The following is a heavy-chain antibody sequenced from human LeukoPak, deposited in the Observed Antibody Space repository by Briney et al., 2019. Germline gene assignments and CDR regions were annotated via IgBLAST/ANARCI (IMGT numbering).Heavy chain of an antibody. V-gene: IGHV1-3*01. CDR1: GYTFTSYA. CDR2: INAGNGNT. D-gene: IGHD5-18*01. Sequence: GGSLRLSCAASGYTFTSYAMHWVRQAPGQRLEWMGWINAGNGNTKYSQKFQGRVTITRDTSASTAYMELSSLRSEDTAVYYCASPGDTAISDFDYWGQGTLVTVSS. J-gene: IGHJ4*02. CDR3: ASPGDTAISDFDY.